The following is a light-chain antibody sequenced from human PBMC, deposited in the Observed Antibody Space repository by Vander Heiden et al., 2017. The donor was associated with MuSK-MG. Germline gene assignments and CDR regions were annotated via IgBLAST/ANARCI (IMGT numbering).Light chain of an antibody. V-gene: IGKV1-39*01. CDR3: QQSDSTLGT. J-gene: IGKJ1*01. Sequence: ASVGDRVTITCRASQSISSYLNWYQQKPGKAPKLLIYAASSLQSGVPSRFSGSGSGTDFTLTISSLQPEDFATYYCQQSDSTLGTFGQGTKVEIK. CDR1: QSISSY. CDR2: AAS.